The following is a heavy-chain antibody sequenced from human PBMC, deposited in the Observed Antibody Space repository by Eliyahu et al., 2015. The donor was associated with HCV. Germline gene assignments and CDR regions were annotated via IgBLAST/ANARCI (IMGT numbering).Heavy chain of an antibody. J-gene: IGHJ4*02. CDR2: ISGSGGST. Sequence: EVQLLESGGGLIQPGGSLRLSCAASGFTFSSYAMSWVRQAPGKGLEGVSIISGSGGSTYYADSVKGRFTISRDNSKNTLYLQMNSLRAEDTAVYYCAKALVAYCSSTSCYFFDYWGQGTLVTVSS. D-gene: IGHD2-2*01. V-gene: IGHV3-23*01. CDR1: GFTFSSYA. CDR3: AKALVAYCSSTSCYFFDY.